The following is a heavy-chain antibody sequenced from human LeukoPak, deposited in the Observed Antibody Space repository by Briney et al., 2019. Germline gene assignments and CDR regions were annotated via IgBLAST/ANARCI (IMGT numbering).Heavy chain of an antibody. Sequence: GGSLRLSCAASGLTFSSYAMTWVRQAPGKGLEWVSAISGSGGSTYNADSVKGRFTISRDNSKNTLYLQMTSLRAEDTAVYYCANRGYDILTGSDAFDIWGQGTMVTVSS. CDR3: ANRGYDILTGSDAFDI. J-gene: IGHJ3*02. CDR2: ISGSGGST. CDR1: GLTFSSYA. V-gene: IGHV3-23*01. D-gene: IGHD3-9*01.